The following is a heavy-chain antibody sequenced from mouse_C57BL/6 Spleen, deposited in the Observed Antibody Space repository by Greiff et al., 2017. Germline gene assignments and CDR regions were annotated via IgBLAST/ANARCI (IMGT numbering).Heavy chain of an antibody. V-gene: IGHV1-81*01. J-gene: IGHJ2*01. CDR2: IYPRSGNT. Sequence: VQLQQSGAELARPGASVKLSCKASGYTFTSYGISWVKQRTGQGLEWIGEIYPRSGNTYYNEKFKGKATLTADKSSSTAYMELRSLTSEDSAVYFCAREDDGYYSDYWGQGTTLTVSS. CDR3: AREDDGYYSDY. D-gene: IGHD2-3*01. CDR1: GYTFTSYG.